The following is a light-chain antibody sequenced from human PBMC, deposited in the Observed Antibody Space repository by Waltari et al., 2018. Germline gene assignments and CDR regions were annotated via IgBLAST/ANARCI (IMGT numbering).Light chain of an antibody. CDR3: QQYSNWPLT. J-gene: IGKJ4*01. Sequence: EIVLTQSPVTLSLSPGERAILSCRASQSVRSDFLAWYQQKPGQAPRLLIYGVSTRATGVPARFSGSGSGTEFTLIISSLQSEDFAVYFCQQYSNWPLTFGGGTKVQIK. CDR2: GVS. V-gene: IGKV3-15*01. CDR1: QSVRSD.